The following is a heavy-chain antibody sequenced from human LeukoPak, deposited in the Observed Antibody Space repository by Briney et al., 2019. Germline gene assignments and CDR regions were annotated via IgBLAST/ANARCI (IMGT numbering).Heavy chain of an antibody. V-gene: IGHV3-15*01. Sequence: GGSLRLSCAASGFTFSNAWMSWVRQAPGKGLEWVGRIKSKTDGGTTDYAAPVKGRFTISRDDSENTLYLQMNSLKTEDTAVYYCTTDHGTRYYYGMDVWGQGTTVTVSS. CDR1: GFTFSNAW. CDR3: TTDHGTRYYYGMDV. D-gene: IGHD5-24*01. CDR2: IKSKTDGGTT. J-gene: IGHJ6*02.